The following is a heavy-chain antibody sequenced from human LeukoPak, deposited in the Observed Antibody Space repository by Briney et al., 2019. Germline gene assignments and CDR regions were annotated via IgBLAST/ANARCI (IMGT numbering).Heavy chain of an antibody. D-gene: IGHD3-3*01. CDR3: ARVKGRGRTIFGVVITHYYYYYYMDV. CDR2: ISSSGSTI. Sequence: GGSLRLSCAASGFTFSDYYMSWIRPAPGEGLEWVSYISSSGSTIYYADSVKGRFTISRDNANNSLYLQMNSLRAEDTAVYYCARVKGRGRTIFGVVITHYYYYYYMDVWGKGTTVTVSS. CDR1: GFTFSDYY. V-gene: IGHV3-11*01. J-gene: IGHJ6*03.